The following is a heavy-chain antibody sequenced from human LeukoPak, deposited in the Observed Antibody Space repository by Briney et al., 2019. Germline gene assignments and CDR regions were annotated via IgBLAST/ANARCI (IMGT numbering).Heavy chain of an antibody. V-gene: IGHV3-23*01. Sequence: GGSLRLSCAASGFTFRSYAMAWVRQAPGTGLGWVSAISNSGRNTYYADSVKGRFTISRDNSKNTLYLEMNSLRAEDTAVYYCSNWVAGARPSLDYWGQGALVTVSS. CDR2: ISNSGRNT. CDR1: GFTFRSYA. CDR3: SNWVAGARPSLDY. D-gene: IGHD6-6*01. J-gene: IGHJ4*02.